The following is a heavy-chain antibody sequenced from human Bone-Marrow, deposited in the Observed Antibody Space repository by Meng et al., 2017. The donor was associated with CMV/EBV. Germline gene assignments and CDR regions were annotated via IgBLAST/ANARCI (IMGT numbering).Heavy chain of an antibody. CDR2: IGTAGDT. CDR3: ARSLSGRGDYYYGMDV. J-gene: IGHJ6*02. Sequence: GESLKISCAASGFTFSSYDMHWVRQATGKGLEWVSAIGTAGDTYYPGSVKGRFTISRENAKNSLYLQMNSLRAGDTAVYYCARSLSGRGDYYYGMDVWGQGTTVTGSS. CDR1: GFTFSSYD. V-gene: IGHV3-13*01.